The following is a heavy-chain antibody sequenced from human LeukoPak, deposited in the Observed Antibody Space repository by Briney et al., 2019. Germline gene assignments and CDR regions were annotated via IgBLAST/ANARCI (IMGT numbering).Heavy chain of an antibody. CDR3: AKGREHYYYDSSGYSSDAFDI. CDR2: ISYDGSNK. CDR1: GFTFSNYG. J-gene: IGHJ3*02. V-gene: IGHV3-30*18. D-gene: IGHD3-22*01. Sequence: GGSLRLSCAASGFTFSNYGMHWVRQAPGRGLEWVALISYDGSNKDYADSVKGRFTISRDSSENTLYVQMNSLRAEDTAVYYCAKGREHYYYDSSGYSSDAFDIWAKGQWSPSLQ.